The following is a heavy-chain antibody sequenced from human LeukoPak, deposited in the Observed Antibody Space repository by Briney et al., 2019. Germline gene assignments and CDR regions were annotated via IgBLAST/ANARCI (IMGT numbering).Heavy chain of an antibody. J-gene: IGHJ4*02. CDR3: ARLLVGATSRGFDS. CDR1: GGSISSYY. CDR2: IDHSGTT. V-gene: IGHV4-34*01. D-gene: IGHD1-26*01. Sequence: SETLSLTCTVSGGSISSYYWSWIRQPPGKGLEWIGEIDHSGTTDYNPSLKSRVTISVDTSKNQFSLNLSSVTAADTAVYYCARLLVGATSRGFDSWGQGTLVTVSS.